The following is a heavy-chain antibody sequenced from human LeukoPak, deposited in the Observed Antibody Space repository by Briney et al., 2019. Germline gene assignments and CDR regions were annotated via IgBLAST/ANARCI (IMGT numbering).Heavy chain of an antibody. J-gene: IGHJ4*02. CDR3: ARDQVDSSGWY. V-gene: IGHV1-46*01. CDR1: GYIFSNYY. Sequence: ASVKVSCKASGYIFSNYYMHWVRQAPGQGLEWMGIVNPSGGGTSNAQKFQGRVTMTRDTSTSTVYMELSSLRSEDTAVYYCARDQVDSSGWYWGQGTLVTVSS. CDR2: VNPSGGGT. D-gene: IGHD6-19*01.